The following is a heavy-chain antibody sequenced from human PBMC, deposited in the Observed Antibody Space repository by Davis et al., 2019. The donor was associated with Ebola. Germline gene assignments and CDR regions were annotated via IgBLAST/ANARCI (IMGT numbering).Heavy chain of an antibody. CDR2: IIPMLGIP. J-gene: IGHJ4*02. CDR3: ARDLGTAMATE. D-gene: IGHD5-18*01. Sequence: AASVKVSCKASGGTFSTYAIDWVRQAPGQGLEWMGRIIPMLGIPNYAQRFQGRVTITADKSTSTAYMELSSQRSEDTAMYYCARDLGTAMATEWGQGTLVTVSS. V-gene: IGHV1-69*04. CDR1: GGTFSTYA.